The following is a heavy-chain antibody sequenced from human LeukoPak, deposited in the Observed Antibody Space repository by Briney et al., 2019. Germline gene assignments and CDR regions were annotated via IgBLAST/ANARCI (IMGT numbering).Heavy chain of an antibody. CDR2: ISAYNGNT. Sequence: EASVKVSCKASGYTFTSYGISWVRQAPGQGLEWMGWISAYNGNTNYAQELQGRVTMTTDTSTSTAYMELRSLRSDDTAVYYCARASSGWYVGYYFDYWGQGTLVTVSS. V-gene: IGHV1-18*01. J-gene: IGHJ4*02. D-gene: IGHD6-19*01. CDR1: GYTFTSYG. CDR3: ARASSGWYVGYYFDY.